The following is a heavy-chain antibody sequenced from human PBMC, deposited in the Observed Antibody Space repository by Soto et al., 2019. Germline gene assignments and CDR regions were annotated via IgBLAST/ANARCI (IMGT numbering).Heavy chain of an antibody. CDR2: ISGSGLST. V-gene: IGHV3-23*01. Sequence: PGGSLRLSCATSGFTFSSYGMSWVRQAPGKGLEWVSYISGSGLSTYYADSVKGRFTISRDNSKNTLYLQLKSLRAEDTAVYYCAKPESPVIQYYYLDVWGKGTTVTVSS. CDR1: GFTFSSYG. CDR3: AKPESPVIQYYYLDV. J-gene: IGHJ6*03. D-gene: IGHD2-21*01.